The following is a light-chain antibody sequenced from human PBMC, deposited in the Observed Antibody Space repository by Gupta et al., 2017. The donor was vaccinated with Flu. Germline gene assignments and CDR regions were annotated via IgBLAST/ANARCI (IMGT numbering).Light chain of an antibody. CDR2: GVT. V-gene: IGLV2-14*01. CDR3: RSGRSSSTIV. Sequence: ITISCTGTSSEIGDYNYVCWYQQHPSQAHKLLIYGVTKRAAGVANRFSASKSGDTASLTISGRKAEDEDDYYGRSGRSSSTIVFGGGTKRTVL. CDR1: SSEIGDYNY. J-gene: IGLJ2*01.